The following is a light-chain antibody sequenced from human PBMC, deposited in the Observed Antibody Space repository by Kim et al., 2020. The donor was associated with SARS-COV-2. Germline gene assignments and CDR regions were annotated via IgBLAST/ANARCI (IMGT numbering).Light chain of an antibody. J-gene: IGLJ2*01. CDR3: SAWDISLGAWV. CDR2: RND. Sequence: RTATLTCTGNSNNVANQGAAWLQQHQGHPPKLLFYRNDNRPSGISERFSASRSGNTASLTITGLQPEDEAYYCCSAWDISLGAWVFGGGTQLTVL. V-gene: IGLV10-54*04. CDR1: SNNVANQG.